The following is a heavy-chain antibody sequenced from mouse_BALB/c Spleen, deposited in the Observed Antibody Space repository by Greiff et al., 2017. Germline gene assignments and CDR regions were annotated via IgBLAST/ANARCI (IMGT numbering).Heavy chain of an antibody. CDR3: TRGYDDGDYYAMDY. CDR2: INPSNGGT. J-gene: IGHJ4*01. V-gene: IGHV1S81*02. Sequence: VQLQQSGAELVKPGASVKLSCKASGYTFTSYYMYWVKQRPGQGLEWIGEINPSNGGTNFNEKFKSKATLTVDKSSSTAYMQLSSLTSEDSAVYYCTRGYDDGDYYAMDYWGQGTSVTVSA. D-gene: IGHD2-2*01. CDR1: GYTFTSYY.